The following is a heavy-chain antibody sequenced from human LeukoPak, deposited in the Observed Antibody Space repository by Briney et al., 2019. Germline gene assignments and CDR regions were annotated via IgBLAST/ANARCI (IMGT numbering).Heavy chain of an antibody. CDR2: IYYSGSA. CDR1: GGSISSGGYY. J-gene: IGHJ4*02. CDR3: ARHPREVANIAYNFDY. D-gene: IGHD2/OR15-2a*01. Sequence: PSETLSLTCTVSGGSISSGGYYWSWIRQHPGKGLEWIGYIYYSGSANYNPSLKSRVSMSVDTPKNQFSLSLSSVTAADTAVYYWARHPREVANIAYNFDYWGQGILVTVSS. V-gene: IGHV4-61*08.